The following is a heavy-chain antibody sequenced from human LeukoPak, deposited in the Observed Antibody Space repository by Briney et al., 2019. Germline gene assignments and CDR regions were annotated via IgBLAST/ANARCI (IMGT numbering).Heavy chain of an antibody. CDR2: IYPGDSDT. D-gene: IGHD5-12*01. CDR3: ARRVGGYSGYSPGHYYYYMDV. Sequence: GESLKISCKGSGYSFTSYWIGWVRQMPGKGLEWMGIIYPGDSDTRYSPSFQGQVTISADKSISTAYLQWSSLKASDTAMYYCARRVGGYSGYSPGHYYYYMDVWGKGTTVTVSS. V-gene: IGHV5-51*01. CDR1: GYSFTSYW. J-gene: IGHJ6*03.